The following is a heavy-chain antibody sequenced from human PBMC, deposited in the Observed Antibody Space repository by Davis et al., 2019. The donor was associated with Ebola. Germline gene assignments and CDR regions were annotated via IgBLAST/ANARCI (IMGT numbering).Heavy chain of an antibody. J-gene: IGHJ4*02. CDR2: IYHSGGT. CDR1: GGSFSGYY. D-gene: IGHD6-13*01. Sequence: MPGGSLRLSCAVYGGSFSGYYWSWIRQPPGKGLEWIGEIYHSGGTNYNPSLKSRVTISVDKSKNQFSLKLSSVTAADTAVYYCARDGGIAAAGYFDYWGQGTLVTVSS. V-gene: IGHV4-34*01. CDR3: ARDGGIAAAGYFDY.